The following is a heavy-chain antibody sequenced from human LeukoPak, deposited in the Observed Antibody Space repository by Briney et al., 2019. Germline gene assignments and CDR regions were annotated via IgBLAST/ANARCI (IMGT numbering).Heavy chain of an antibody. V-gene: IGHV3-53*01. CDR3: VRAENGMDV. J-gene: IGHJ6*02. CDR2: IYSGVGT. CDR1: GFIVSSRY. Sequence: GGSLRLSCAASGFIVSSRYMSWVRQAPGKGLEWVSAIYSGVGTYYADSVKGRFTISRDNSRNTLYLQMNSLRAEDAAVYYCVRAENGMDVWGRGTAVTVS.